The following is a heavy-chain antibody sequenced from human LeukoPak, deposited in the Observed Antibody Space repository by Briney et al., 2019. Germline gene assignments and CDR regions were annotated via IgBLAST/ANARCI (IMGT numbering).Heavy chain of an antibody. D-gene: IGHD5-24*01. J-gene: IGHJ4*02. V-gene: IGHV3-7*04. CDR3: TRVGYIDEGIDY. CDR2: IKQDGSKK. CDR1: RFSFKTYA. Sequence: PGGSLRLSCVASRFSFKTYAMSWVRQAPGKGLEWVANIKQDGSKKSYVDSVKGRFTISRDNAKNSLYLQMNSLRAEDTAIYYCTRVGYIDEGIDYWGQGTLVTVSS.